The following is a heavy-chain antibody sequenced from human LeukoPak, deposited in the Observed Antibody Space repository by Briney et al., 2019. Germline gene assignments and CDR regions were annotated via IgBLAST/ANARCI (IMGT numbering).Heavy chain of an antibody. Sequence: PSETLSLTCAVYGGSFSGYYWSWIRQPAGKGLEWIGEINQSGSTSYNPSLKSRVTISVDMSKNQFSLKLSSMTAADTAVYYCITGRGEYFQHWGQGTLVTVSS. CDR1: GGSFSGYY. D-gene: IGHD1-14*01. J-gene: IGHJ1*01. CDR3: ITGRGEYFQH. V-gene: IGHV4-34*01. CDR2: INQSGST.